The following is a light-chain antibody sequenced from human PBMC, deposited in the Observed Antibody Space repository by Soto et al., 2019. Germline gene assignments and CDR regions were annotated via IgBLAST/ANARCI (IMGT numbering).Light chain of an antibody. CDR2: EAS. CDR3: QQYNGKSGT. CDR1: ESVSRW. V-gene: IGKV1-5*03. Sequence: IHPSSFNTTQFATVGDRVTVSCRAGESVSRWLAGYQQKTGEAPILLLYEASKLEGGVPSRFSGSGSATEFSLTISSLQPDDSAAYYCQQYNGKSGTFGQGTKVDIK. J-gene: IGKJ1*01.